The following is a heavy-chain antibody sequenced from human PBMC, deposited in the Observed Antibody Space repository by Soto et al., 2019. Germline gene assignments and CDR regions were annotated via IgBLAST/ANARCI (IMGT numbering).Heavy chain of an antibody. CDR3: ARGMTTVTSFDY. V-gene: IGHV4-30-2*01. CDR2: IYHSGST. Sequence: SETLSLTCAVSGGSISSGGYSCNWIRQPPGKGLEWIGYIYHSGSTYYNPSLKSRVTISVDRSKNQFSLKLSSVTAADTAVYYCARGMTTVTSFDYWGQGTLVTVSS. J-gene: IGHJ4*02. D-gene: IGHD4-17*01. CDR1: GGSISSGGYS.